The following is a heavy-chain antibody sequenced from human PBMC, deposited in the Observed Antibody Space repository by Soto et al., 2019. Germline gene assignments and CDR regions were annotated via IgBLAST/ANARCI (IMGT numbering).Heavy chain of an antibody. D-gene: IGHD3-10*01. CDR3: AREKLGSGNEDAFDI. CDR2: IYYSGST. CDR1: GGSISSGGYY. V-gene: IGHV4-31*03. Sequence: SETLSLTCTVSGGSISSGGYYWSWIRQHPGKGLEWIGYIYYSGSTYYNPSLKSRVTISVDTSKNQFSLKLSSVTAAGTAVYYCAREKLGSGNEDAFDIWGQGTMVTV. J-gene: IGHJ3*02.